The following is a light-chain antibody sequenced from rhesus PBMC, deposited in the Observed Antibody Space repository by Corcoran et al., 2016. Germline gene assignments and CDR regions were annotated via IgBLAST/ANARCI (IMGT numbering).Light chain of an antibody. J-gene: IGKJ3*01. CDR3: QHGYGTPFT. Sequence: DIQMTQSPSSLSASVGDRVTITCRASENVNNYLTWYQQKPGKAPKLLIYKASTLQRGVPSRFSGSGSGNDYTFTISSLQPDDVATYYCQHGYGTPFTFGPGTKLDIK. V-gene: IGKV1-74*01. CDR2: KAS. CDR1: ENVNNY.